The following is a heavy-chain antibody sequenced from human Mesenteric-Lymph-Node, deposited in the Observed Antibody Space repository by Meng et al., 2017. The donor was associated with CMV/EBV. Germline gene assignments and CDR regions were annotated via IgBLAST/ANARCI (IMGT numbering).Heavy chain of an antibody. D-gene: IGHD4-23*01. CDR3: ARHQRWLKSEGGFNY. J-gene: IGHJ4*02. CDR1: GGSFSGYY. V-gene: IGHV4-34*01. CDR2: INHSGST. Sequence: QVQLQHGGAGLWRPSEPRSLTWAVYGGSFSGYYWSWIRQPPGKGLEWIGEINHSGSTNYNPSLKSRVTISVDTSKNQFSLKLSSVTAADTAVYYCARHQRWLKSEGGFNYWGQGTLVTVSS.